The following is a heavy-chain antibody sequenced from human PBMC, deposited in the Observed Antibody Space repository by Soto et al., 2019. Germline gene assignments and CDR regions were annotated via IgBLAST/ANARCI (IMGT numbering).Heavy chain of an antibody. D-gene: IGHD5-12*01. Sequence: EVQLVESGGGLVQPGGSLRLSCAASGFTVSSNYMSWVRQAPGKGLEWVSVIYSGGSTYYADSVKGRFTISRHNSKNTLYLQMNSLRAEDTAVYYCARDHSVYDGSYAFDIWGQGTMVTVSS. CDR2: IYSGGST. CDR1: GFTVSSNY. J-gene: IGHJ3*02. V-gene: IGHV3-53*04. CDR3: ARDHSVYDGSYAFDI.